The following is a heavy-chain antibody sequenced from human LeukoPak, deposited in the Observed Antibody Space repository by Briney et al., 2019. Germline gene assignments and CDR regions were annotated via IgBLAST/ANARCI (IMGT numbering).Heavy chain of an antibody. CDR3: AKRGCGGDCYSEDAFDI. D-gene: IGHD2-21*02. CDR2: IYRGGNT. V-gene: IGHV3-53*01. CDR1: GFTVSSKY. Sequence: PGGSLRLSCAASGFTVSSKYMTWVRQAPGKGLEWVLVIYRGGNTYYADSVKGRFSISRDNSKNTLYLQMNSLRAEDTAVYYCAKRGCGGDCYSEDAFDIWGQGTMVTVSS. J-gene: IGHJ3*02.